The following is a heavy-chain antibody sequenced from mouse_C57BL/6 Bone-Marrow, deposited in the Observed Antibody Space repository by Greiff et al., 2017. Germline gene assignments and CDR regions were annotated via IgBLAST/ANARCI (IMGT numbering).Heavy chain of an antibody. V-gene: IGHV1-64*01. J-gene: IGHJ2*01. Sequence: QVQLQQSGAELVKPGASVKLSCKASGYTFTSYGMHWVKQRPGQGLEWIGMIHPNSGSTNYNEKFKSKATMTEDKSSSTAYMQLSSLTSEDSAVYYGARERGLRPYYWGQGTTLTVAA. CDR3: ARERGLRPYY. CDR1: GYTFTSYG. CDR2: IHPNSGST. D-gene: IGHD2-4*01.